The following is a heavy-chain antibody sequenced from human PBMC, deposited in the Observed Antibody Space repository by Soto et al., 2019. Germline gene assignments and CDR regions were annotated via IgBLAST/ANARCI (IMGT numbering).Heavy chain of an antibody. CDR2: IIPIFGTA. J-gene: IGHJ5*02. CDR3: ARDRRYYDSSGYWFDP. V-gene: IGHV1-69*06. Sequence: RASVKVSCKASGGTFSSYAISWVRQAPGQGLEWMGGIIPIFGTANYAQKFQGRVTITADKSTSTAYMELSSLRSEDTAVYYCARDRRYYDSSGYWFDPWGQGTLVTVSS. D-gene: IGHD3-22*01. CDR1: GGTFSSYA.